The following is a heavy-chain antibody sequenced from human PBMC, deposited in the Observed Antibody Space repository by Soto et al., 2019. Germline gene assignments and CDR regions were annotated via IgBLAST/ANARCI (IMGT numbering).Heavy chain of an antibody. CDR2: ISAYNGNT. V-gene: IGHV1-18*01. Sequence: ASVKVSCKASGYTFTSYGISWVRQAPGQGLEWMGWISAYNGNTNYAQKLQGRVTMTTDTSTSTAYMELRSLRSDDTAVYYCATGNPDIGRIDPLDIWGQGTMVTVSS. CDR1: GYTFTSYG. J-gene: IGHJ3*02. CDR3: ATGNPDIGRIDPLDI. D-gene: IGHD2-15*01.